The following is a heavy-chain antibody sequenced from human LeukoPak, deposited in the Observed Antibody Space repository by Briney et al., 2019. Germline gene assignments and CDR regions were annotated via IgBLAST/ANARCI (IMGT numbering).Heavy chain of an antibody. V-gene: IGHV4-39*01. D-gene: IGHD5-18*01. Sequence: SETLSLTCTVSGGSIGSSSSYWGWIRQPPGKGLEWIGTIYYSGSTYYNPPLKSRVTISVDTSKNQSSLKLSSVTAADTAVYYCARRSYGSGPFDYWGQGTLVTVSS. CDR2: IYYSGST. CDR3: ARRSYGSGPFDY. J-gene: IGHJ4*02. CDR1: GGSIGSSSSY.